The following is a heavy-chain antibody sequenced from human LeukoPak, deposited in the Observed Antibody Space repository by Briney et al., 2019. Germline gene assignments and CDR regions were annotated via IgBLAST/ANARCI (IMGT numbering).Heavy chain of an antibody. CDR3: AKDRCSSTSCYDFDP. J-gene: IGHJ5*02. Sequence: GGSLRLSCAASGFTFSSYGMHWVRQAPGKGLEWVAFIRYDGSNKYYPDAVKGRCPISRDNSKNTLYLQMNSLRAEDTAVYYCAKDRCSSTSCYDFDPWGQGTLVTVSS. D-gene: IGHD2-2*01. CDR2: IRYDGSNK. V-gene: IGHV3-30*02. CDR1: GFTFSSYG.